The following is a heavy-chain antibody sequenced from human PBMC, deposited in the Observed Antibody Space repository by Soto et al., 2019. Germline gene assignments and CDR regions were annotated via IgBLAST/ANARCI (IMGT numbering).Heavy chain of an antibody. Sequence: EVQLVESGGGLVKPGGSLRLSCAASGFTFSNAWMSWVRQAPGKGLEWVGRIKSKTDGGTTDYAAPVKGRFTISRDDSKNTLYRQMNSLKTEDTAVYYCTTDKSDYGDYPYFDYWGQGTLVTVSS. V-gene: IGHV3-15*01. CDR3: TTDKSDYGDYPYFDY. CDR1: GFTFSNAW. D-gene: IGHD4-17*01. J-gene: IGHJ4*02. CDR2: IKSKTDGGTT.